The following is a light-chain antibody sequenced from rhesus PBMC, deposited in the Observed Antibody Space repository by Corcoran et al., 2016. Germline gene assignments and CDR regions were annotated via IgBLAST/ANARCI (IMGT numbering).Light chain of an antibody. Sequence: DIQMTQSPSPPSASVGDPVTITCRASQSISSWSAWYQQKPGKAPKLLNNKASSLQSGVPSRFSGSGSGTDFTFTISSLQSEDFATYYCQKYSSSPWTFGQGTKVEIK. CDR1: QSISSW. V-gene: IGKV1-22*01. CDR3: QKYSSSPWT. CDR2: KAS. J-gene: IGKJ1*01.